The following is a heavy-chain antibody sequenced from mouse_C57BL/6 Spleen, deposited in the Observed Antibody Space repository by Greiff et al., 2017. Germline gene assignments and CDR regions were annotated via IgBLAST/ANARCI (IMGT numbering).Heavy chain of an antibody. CDR1: GFTFSDYG. Sequence: EVKLVESGGGLVQPGGSLKLSCAASGFTFSDYGMAWVRQAPRKGPEWVAFISNLAYSIYYADTVTGRFTISRENAKNTLYLEMSSLRSEDTAMYYCARHEATVEAYAMDYWGKGTSVTVSS. V-gene: IGHV5-15*01. CDR3: ARHEATVEAYAMDY. D-gene: IGHD1-1*01. J-gene: IGHJ4*01. CDR2: ISNLAYSI.